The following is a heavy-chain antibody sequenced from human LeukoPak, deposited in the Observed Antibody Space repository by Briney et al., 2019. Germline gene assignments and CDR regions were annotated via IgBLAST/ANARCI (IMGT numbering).Heavy chain of an antibody. J-gene: IGHJ4*02. D-gene: IGHD6-13*01. CDR1: GFTFSSYA. Sequence: GGSLRLSCAASGFTFSSYAMSWVRQAPGKGLEWVSVISAGGGSTHYANSVKGRFTISRDNSKNMLYLQMYSLRAEDTAVYYCAKAESSSWTYYFDYWGQGTLVTVSS. CDR3: AKAESSSWTYYFDY. CDR2: ISAGGGST. V-gene: IGHV3-23*01.